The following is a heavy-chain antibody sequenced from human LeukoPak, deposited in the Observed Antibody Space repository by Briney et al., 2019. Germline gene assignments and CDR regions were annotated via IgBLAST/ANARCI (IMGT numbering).Heavy chain of an antibody. CDR2: ISSSGNSI. CDR3: ARNILFAFDI. J-gene: IGHJ3*02. CDR1: GFTFSSYE. V-gene: IGHV3-48*03. Sequence: PGGSLRLSCAASGFTFSSYEMNWVRQAPGKGLEWVSYISSSGNSIYYADSVKGRFTISRDNSKNTLYLQVNSLRAEDTAMYYCARNILFAFDIWGQGTMVTVSS.